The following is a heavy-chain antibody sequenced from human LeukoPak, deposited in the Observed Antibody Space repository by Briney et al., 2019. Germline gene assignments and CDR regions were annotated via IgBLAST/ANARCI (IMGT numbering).Heavy chain of an antibody. CDR2: ISYDGSNK. CDR3: ARDGHFYYGPGSYCDY. J-gene: IGHJ4*02. CDR1: GFTFSRYA. Sequence: PGGSLRLSCVASGFTFSRYAMHWVRLAPGKGLEWVAVISYDGSNKYYADSVKGRFTISRDNSKNTLYLQMNSLRAEDTALYYCARDGHFYYGPGSYCDYWGQGTLVTVSS. D-gene: IGHD3-10*01. V-gene: IGHV3-30-3*01.